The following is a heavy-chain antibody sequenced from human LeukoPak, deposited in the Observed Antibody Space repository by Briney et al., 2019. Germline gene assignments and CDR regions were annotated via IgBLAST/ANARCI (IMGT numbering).Heavy chain of an antibody. CDR2: ISGSGSSA. CDR1: GITFSIYS. CDR3: ARGGQQLAKYDY. D-gene: IGHD6-13*01. V-gene: IGHV3-23*01. J-gene: IGHJ4*02. Sequence: GSLRLSCAASGITFSIYSMSWGRQASGEGLEWVSAISGSGSSAYYADSVKGRFTISRDNSKNTLYLQMNSLRAEDTAVYYCARGGQQLAKYDYWGQGTLVTVSS.